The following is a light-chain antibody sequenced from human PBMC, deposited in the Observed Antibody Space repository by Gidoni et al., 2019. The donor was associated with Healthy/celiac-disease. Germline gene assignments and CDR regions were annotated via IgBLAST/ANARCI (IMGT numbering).Light chain of an antibody. Sequence: EIVFTQSPATLSLSPVERATLSCRASQSVSSYLAWYQQKPGQAPRLLIYDASNRATGIPARFSGSGSGTDFTLTISSLEPEDFAVYYCQQRSNWPTWTFGQGTKVEIK. J-gene: IGKJ1*01. CDR2: DAS. CDR1: QSVSSY. V-gene: IGKV3-11*01. CDR3: QQRSNWPTWT.